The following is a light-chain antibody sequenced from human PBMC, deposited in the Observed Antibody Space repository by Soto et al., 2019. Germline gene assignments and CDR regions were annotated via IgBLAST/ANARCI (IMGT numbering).Light chain of an antibody. V-gene: IGKV3-11*01. Sequence: EIVLTQSPATLSLSPGERATLSYRASQSVSNYLAWYQQKPGQAPRLLIYDASNRATGIPARFSGSGSGTDFPLTISRLEPEDVAVYYCQQRSDWPLTFGGGTKVEIK. CDR1: QSVSNY. CDR2: DAS. CDR3: QQRSDWPLT. J-gene: IGKJ4*01.